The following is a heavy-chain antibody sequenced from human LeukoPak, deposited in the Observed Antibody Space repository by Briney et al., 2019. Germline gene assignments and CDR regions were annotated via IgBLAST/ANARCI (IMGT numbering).Heavy chain of an antibody. CDR3: ARGLYCSSTSCLILNWFDP. CDR2: ISAYNGNT. J-gene: IGHJ5*02. D-gene: IGHD2-2*01. CDR1: GYTFTSYG. Sequence: ASVKVSCKASGYTFTSYGISWVRQAPGQGLEWMGWISAYNGNTNYAQKLQGRVTMTTGTSTSTAYMELRSLRSDDTAVYYCARGLYCSSTSCLILNWFDPWGQGTLVTVSS. V-gene: IGHV1-18*01.